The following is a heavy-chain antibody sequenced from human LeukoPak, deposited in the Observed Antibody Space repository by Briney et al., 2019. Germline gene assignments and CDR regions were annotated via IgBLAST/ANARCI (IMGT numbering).Heavy chain of an antibody. CDR3: ARDVVVVPAAIHYGMDV. Sequence: SETLSLTCAVYGGSFSDYFWGWIRQPPGKGLEWIGEINHSGRTYYNPSLKSRVTISVDTSKNQFSLNLSSVTAADTAVYYCARDVVVVPAAIHYGMDVWGQGTTVT. D-gene: IGHD2-2*01. CDR2: INHSGRT. V-gene: IGHV4-34*01. CDR1: GGSFSDYF. J-gene: IGHJ6*02.